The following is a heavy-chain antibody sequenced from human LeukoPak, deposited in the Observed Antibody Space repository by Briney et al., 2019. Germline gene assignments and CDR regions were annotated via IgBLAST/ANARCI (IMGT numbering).Heavy chain of an antibody. V-gene: IGHV3-33*06. J-gene: IGHJ4*02. D-gene: IGHD1-26*01. Sequence: GGSLRLSCAVSGFSFRDFGFHWVRQAPGKGLEWVAVTWFDGSQKYYADSVKGRFTISRDNSKNTLYLEMNSLRVEDTAVYYCAKWEGTRQFYFGYWGQGALVTASS. CDR1: GFSFRDFG. CDR2: TWFDGSQK. CDR3: AKWEGTRQFYFGY.